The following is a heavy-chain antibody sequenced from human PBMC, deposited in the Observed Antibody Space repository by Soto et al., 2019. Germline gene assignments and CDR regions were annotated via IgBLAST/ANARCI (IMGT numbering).Heavy chain of an antibody. D-gene: IGHD3-9*01. J-gene: IGHJ4*02. CDR2: IYYSGST. Sequence: SETLSLTCTVSGGSISSYYWSWIRQPPGKGLEWIGYIYYSGSTNYNPSLKSRVTISVDTSKNQFSLKLSSVTAEDTAVYYCAKCDWVFVKTSNYFFDYWGQGTLVTVSS. V-gene: IGHV4-59*12. CDR3: AKCDWVFVKTSNYFFDY. CDR1: GGSISSYY.